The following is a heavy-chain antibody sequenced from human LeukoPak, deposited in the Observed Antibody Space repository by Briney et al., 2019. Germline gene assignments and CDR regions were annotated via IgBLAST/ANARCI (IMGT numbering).Heavy chain of an antibody. J-gene: IGHJ3*02. D-gene: IGHD4-17*01. Sequence: GGSLRLSCAASGFTFSSYGMHWVRQAPGKGLEWVAVIWYDGSNKYYADSVKGRFTISRDNSKSTLYLQMNSLRAEDTAVYYCAREGLRIDAFDIWGQGTMVTVSS. CDR1: GFTFSSYG. V-gene: IGHV3-33*01. CDR2: IWYDGSNK. CDR3: AREGLRIDAFDI.